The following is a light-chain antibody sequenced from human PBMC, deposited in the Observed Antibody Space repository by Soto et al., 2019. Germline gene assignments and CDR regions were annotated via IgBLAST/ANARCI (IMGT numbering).Light chain of an antibody. CDR3: GSYSSTDTPFV. CDR2: EVT. V-gene: IGLV2-14*01. CDR1: STDVGGHNY. Sequence: QSVLAQPSSVSGSPGQSITISCTGTSTDVGGHNYVSWYQHHSGKAPKLLIYEVTNRPSGISDRFSGSKSVNTASLTISGLQAEDEADYYCGSYSSTDTPFVFGTGTKLTVL. J-gene: IGLJ1*01.